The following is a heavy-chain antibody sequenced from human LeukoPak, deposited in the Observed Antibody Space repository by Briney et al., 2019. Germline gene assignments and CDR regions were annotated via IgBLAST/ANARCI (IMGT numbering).Heavy chain of an antibody. CDR3: ARGGTTVLALYYCYYYYMDV. CDR1: GYTFTSYD. Sequence: ASVKVSCKASGYTFTSYDINWVQQATGQGLEWMGWMNPNSGNTGYAQKFQGRVTMTRNISISTAYMELSSLRSEDTAVYYCARGGTTVLALYYCYYYYMDVWGKGTTVTVSS. D-gene: IGHD4-17*01. CDR2: MNPNSGNT. V-gene: IGHV1-8*01. J-gene: IGHJ6*03.